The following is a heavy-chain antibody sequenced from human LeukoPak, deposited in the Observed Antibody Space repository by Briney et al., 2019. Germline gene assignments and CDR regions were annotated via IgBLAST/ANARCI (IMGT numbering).Heavy chain of an antibody. D-gene: IGHD6-13*01. CDR2: TYYRSKWYN. V-gene: IGHV6-1*01. Sequence: HSQTLSLTCAISGDTVSSNSAAWSWIRQSPSRGLEWLGRTYYRSKWYNDYAVSVKSRVTINPDTPKNQFSLQLNSVTPEDTAVYYCTRAPQLVGYYYMDVWGKGTMVTVSS. CDR3: TRAPQLVGYYYMDV. J-gene: IGHJ6*03. CDR1: GDTVSSNSAA.